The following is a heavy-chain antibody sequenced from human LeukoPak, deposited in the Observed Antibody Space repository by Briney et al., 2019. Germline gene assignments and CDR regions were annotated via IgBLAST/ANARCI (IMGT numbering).Heavy chain of an antibody. CDR2: IYYSGST. CDR1: GGSISSGDYY. CDR3: ARDTTIFGGFDY. D-gene: IGHD3-3*01. Sequence: PSETLSLTCTVSGGSISSGDYYWRWLRQPPGTGLEWIGYIYYSGSTYYNPSLKSRVTISVDTSKNQFSLKLSSVTAADTAVYYCARDTTIFGGFDYWGQGTLVTVSS. J-gene: IGHJ4*02. V-gene: IGHV4-30-4*01.